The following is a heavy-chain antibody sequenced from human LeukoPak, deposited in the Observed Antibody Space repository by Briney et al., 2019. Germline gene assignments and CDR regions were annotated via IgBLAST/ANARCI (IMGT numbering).Heavy chain of an antibody. V-gene: IGHV6-1*01. J-gene: IGHJ4*02. CDR3: ARDVHDFWSGYSEYYFDY. CDR1: GDSVSSNSAA. D-gene: IGHD3-3*01. Sequence: SQTLSLTCAISGDSVSSNSAAWNWIRQSPSRGLEWLGRTYYRSKWYNDYAVSVKSRITINPDTSKNQFSLQLNSVTPADTAVYYCARDVHDFWSGYSEYYFDYWGQGTLVTVSS. CDR2: TYYRSKWYN.